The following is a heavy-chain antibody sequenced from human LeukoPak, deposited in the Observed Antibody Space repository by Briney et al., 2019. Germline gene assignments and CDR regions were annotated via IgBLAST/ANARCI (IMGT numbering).Heavy chain of an antibody. CDR1: GFSFPYG. CDR2: ITNSGENT. D-gene: IGHD1-26*01. J-gene: IGHJ4*02. Sequence: GGSLRLSCEASGFSFPYGMSWVRQAPGKGLEWVSGITNSGENTYYADSVKGRFIISRDSSENTLYLQMHSLGVEDTGVYYCAKGLWASTVGATGIFFDYWGQGIQVTVSS. CDR3: AKGLWASTVGATGIFFDY. V-gene: IGHV3-23*01.